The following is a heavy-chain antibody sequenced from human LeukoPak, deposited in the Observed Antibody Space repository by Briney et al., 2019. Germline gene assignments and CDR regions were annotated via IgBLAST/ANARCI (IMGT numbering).Heavy chain of an antibody. V-gene: IGHV1-3*01. J-gene: IGHJ4*02. CDR3: AVDGSSSSLDY. Sequence: KFQGRVTITRDTSASTAYMELSSLRSEDTAVYYCAVDGSSSSLDYWGQGTLVTVSS. D-gene: IGHD6-6*01.